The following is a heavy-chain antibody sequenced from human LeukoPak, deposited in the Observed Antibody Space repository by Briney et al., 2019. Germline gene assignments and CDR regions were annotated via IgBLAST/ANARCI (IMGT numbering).Heavy chain of an antibody. J-gene: IGHJ5*02. CDR2: IIPIFGTA. CDR1: GYTFTSYG. V-gene: IGHV1-69*06. CDR3: ARGSYYGSGSYFWFDP. Sequence: SVKVSCKASGYTFTSYGISWVRQAPGQGLEWMGGIIPIFGTANYAQKFQGRVTITADKSTSTAYMELSSLRSEDTAVYYCARGSYYGSGSYFWFDPWGQGTLVTVSS. D-gene: IGHD3-10*01.